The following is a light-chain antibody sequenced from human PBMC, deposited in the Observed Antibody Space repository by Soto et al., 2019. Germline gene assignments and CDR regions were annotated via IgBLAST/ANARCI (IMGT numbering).Light chain of an antibody. V-gene: IGKV3-20*01. CDR3: QQYGSSLT. CDR2: GAS. CDR1: QSVSSN. Sequence: EIVMTQAPATLSVSPGERATLSCRASQSVSSNLAWYQQKPGQAPRVLIYGASSRATGIPDRFSGSGSGTDFTLTISRLEPEDFAVYYCQQYGSSLTFGQGTKVDIK. J-gene: IGKJ1*01.